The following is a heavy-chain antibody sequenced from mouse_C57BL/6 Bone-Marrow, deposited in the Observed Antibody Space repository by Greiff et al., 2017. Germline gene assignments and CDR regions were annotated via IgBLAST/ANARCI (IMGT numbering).Heavy chain of an antibody. V-gene: IGHV2-9-1*01. J-gene: IGHJ4*01. CDR2: IWTGGGT. CDR3: ASPYYYGSPYYAMDY. CDR1: GFSLTSYA. D-gene: IGHD1-1*01. Sequence: QVQLKESGPGLVAPSQSLSITCTVSGFSLTSYAISWVRQPPGKGLEWLGVIWTGGGTNYNSALKSRLSISKDNSKSQVFLKMNSLQTDDTARYYCASPYYYGSPYYAMDYWGQGTSVTVSS.